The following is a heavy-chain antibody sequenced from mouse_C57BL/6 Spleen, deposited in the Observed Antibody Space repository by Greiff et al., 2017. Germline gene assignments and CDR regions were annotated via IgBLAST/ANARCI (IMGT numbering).Heavy chain of an antibody. D-gene: IGHD2-14*01. CDR1: GIDFSRYW. Sequence: EVKLVESGGGLVQPGGSLKLSCAASGIDFSRYWMSWVRRAPGKGLEWIGEINPDSSTINYAPSLKDKFIISRDNAKNTLYLQMSKVRSEDTALYYCARKTPKVLGWYFDVWGTGTTVTVSS. CDR2: INPDSSTI. J-gene: IGHJ1*03. V-gene: IGHV4-1*01. CDR3: ARKTPKVLGWYFDV.